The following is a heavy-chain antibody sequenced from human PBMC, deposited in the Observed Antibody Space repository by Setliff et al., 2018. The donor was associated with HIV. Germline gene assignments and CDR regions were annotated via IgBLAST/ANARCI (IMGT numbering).Heavy chain of an antibody. CDR3: ARVFVDTAVLRVLEYYFDS. Sequence: SETLSLTCGIYGGSFSDYYWSWIRQPPGKGLEWIGSMYYSGSTYYTPSLKSRITISLDTSKNQFSLRMRSVTAADTAVYYCARVFVDTAVLRVLEYYFDSWGRGTLVTVSS. J-gene: IGHJ4*02. CDR1: GGSFSDYY. V-gene: IGHV4-34*01. D-gene: IGHD5-18*01. CDR2: MYYSGST.